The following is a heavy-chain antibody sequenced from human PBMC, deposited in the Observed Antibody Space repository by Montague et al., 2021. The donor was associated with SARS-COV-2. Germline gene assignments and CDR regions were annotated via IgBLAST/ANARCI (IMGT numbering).Heavy chain of an antibody. D-gene: IGHD6-13*01. CDR1: GGSINTNNW. J-gene: IGHJ4*02. Sequence: SETLSLTCAVSGGSINTNNWWTWVRQPPGEGLEWIGQIFHSGITNYNPSLESRVTISVDKSKNQFSLRLSSVTAADTAVYYCARGRLVGDSSSWYYFDYWGQGTLVTVS. CDR3: ARGRLVGDSSSWYYFDY. V-gene: IGHV4-4*02. CDR2: IFHSGIT.